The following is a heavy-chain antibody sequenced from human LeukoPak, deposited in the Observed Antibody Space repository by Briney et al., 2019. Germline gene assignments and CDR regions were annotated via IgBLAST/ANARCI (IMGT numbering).Heavy chain of an antibody. CDR1: GFTFSNYG. CDR2: IWYDGGNK. V-gene: IGHV3-33*06. CDR3: AKVGHGDYYLDY. Sequence: GRSLRLSCAASGFTFSNYGMHWVRQAPGKGLEWVAVIWYDGGNKYYADSVKGRFTISRDNSKYTLYLQMNSLRAEDTAVYYCAKVGHGDYYLDYWGQGTLVTVSS. D-gene: IGHD4-17*01. J-gene: IGHJ4*02.